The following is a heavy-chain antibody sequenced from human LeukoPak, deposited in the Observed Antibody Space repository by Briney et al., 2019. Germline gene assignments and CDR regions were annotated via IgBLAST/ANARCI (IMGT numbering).Heavy chain of an antibody. CDR2: ISGDGGST. Sequence: QPGGSLRLSCAASGFTFDDYAMHWVRQAPGRGLEWVSLISGDGGSTYYADSVKGRFTISRDNSKNSLYLQMNSLRTEDTALYYCAKDEYSYGQNAFDIWGQGTMVTVSS. V-gene: IGHV3-43*02. J-gene: IGHJ3*02. CDR3: AKDEYSYGQNAFDI. CDR1: GFTFDDYA. D-gene: IGHD5-18*01.